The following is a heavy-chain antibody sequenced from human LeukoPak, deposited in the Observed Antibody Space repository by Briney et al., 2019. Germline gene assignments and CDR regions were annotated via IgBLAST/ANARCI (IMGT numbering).Heavy chain of an antibody. Sequence: PSETLSLTCSVSGGSISSNPYYWGWIRQPPGKELEWIGSIHHSGNTYYNPSLTSRISISIDTSKNQFSLNLTSITAAVTAVYFCARPHYSYNGFDPWGPGTLVTVSS. CDR3: ARPHYSYNGFDP. CDR1: GGSISSNPYY. D-gene: IGHD2-15*01. J-gene: IGHJ5*02. CDR2: IHHSGNT. V-gene: IGHV4-39*01.